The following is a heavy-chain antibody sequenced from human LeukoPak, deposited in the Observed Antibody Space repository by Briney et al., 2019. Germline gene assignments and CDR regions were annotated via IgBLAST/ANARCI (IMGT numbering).Heavy chain of an antibody. CDR2: INHSGST. Sequence: SETLSLTCAVYGGSFSGYYWSWIRQPPGKGLEWIGEINHSGSTNYNPSLKSRVTISVDTSKNQFSLKLTSVTAADTAVYFCARIGRASGSYYTLLDFWGRGTLVTVSS. J-gene: IGHJ4*02. D-gene: IGHD1-26*01. CDR3: ARIGRASGSYYTLLDF. V-gene: IGHV4-34*01. CDR1: GGSFSGYY.